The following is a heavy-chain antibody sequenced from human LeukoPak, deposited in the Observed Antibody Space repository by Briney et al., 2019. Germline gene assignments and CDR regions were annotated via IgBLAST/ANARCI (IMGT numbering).Heavy chain of an antibody. CDR3: AGHKYSGSWGGPDY. Sequence: PSETLSLACTVSGGSISSSSYYWGWIRQPPGKGLEWIGSIYYSGSTYYNPSLKSRVTISVDTSKNQFSLKLSSVTAADTAVYFCAGHKYSGSWGGPDYWGQGTLVTVSS. CDR2: IYYSGST. J-gene: IGHJ4*02. CDR1: GGSISSSSYY. D-gene: IGHD6-13*01. V-gene: IGHV4-39*01.